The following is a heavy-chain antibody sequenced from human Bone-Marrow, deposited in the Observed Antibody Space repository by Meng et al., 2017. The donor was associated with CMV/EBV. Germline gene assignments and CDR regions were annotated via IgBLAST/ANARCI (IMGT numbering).Heavy chain of an antibody. Sequence: SQTLPLTCAISGDSVSSNSAAWNWIRQSPSRGLEWLGRTYYRSKWYNDYAVSVKSRITINPDTSKNQFSLKLSSVTAADTAVYYCARDGGDIVVVPAASYVDYWGQGTLVTVSS. CDR3: ARDGGDIVVVPAASYVDY. CDR2: TYYRSKWYN. CDR1: GDSVSSNSAA. J-gene: IGHJ4*02. V-gene: IGHV6-1*01. D-gene: IGHD2-2*01.